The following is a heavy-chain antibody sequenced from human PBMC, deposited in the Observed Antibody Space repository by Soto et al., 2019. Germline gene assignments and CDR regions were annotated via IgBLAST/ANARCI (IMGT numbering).Heavy chain of an antibody. D-gene: IGHD3-10*01. J-gene: IGHJ6*02. Sequence: GASVKVSCKASGGTFSSYAISWVRQALGQGLEWMGGIIPIFGTANYAQKFQGRVTITADKSTSTAYMELSSLRSEDTAVYYCARDLGGLRYYYYGMDVWGQGTTVTVSS. CDR2: IIPIFGTA. V-gene: IGHV1-69*06. CDR1: GGTFSSYA. CDR3: ARDLGGLRYYYYGMDV.